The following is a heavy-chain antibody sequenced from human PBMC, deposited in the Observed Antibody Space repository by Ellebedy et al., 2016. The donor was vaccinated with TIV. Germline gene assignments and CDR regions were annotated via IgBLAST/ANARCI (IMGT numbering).Heavy chain of an antibody. CDR1: GFTFSSYA. Sequence: GESLKISXAASGFTFSSYAMSWVRQAPGKGLEWVSAISGSGGSTYYADSVKGRFTISRDNSKNTLYLQMNSLRAEDTAVYYCARGIGYCSGGSCLPLDYWGQGTLVTVSS. V-gene: IGHV3-23*01. D-gene: IGHD2-15*01. CDR3: ARGIGYCSGGSCLPLDY. J-gene: IGHJ4*02. CDR2: ISGSGGST.